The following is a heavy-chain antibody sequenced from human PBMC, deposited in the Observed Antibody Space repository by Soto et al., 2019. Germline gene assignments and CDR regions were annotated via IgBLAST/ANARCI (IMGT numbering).Heavy chain of an antibody. V-gene: IGHV1-8*01. CDR2: MNPNSGNT. J-gene: IGHJ6*02. CDR1: GYTFTSYD. D-gene: IGHD3-9*01. Sequence: GASVKVSCKASGYTFTSYDINWVRQATGQGLEWMGWMNPNSGNTGYAQKFQGRVNMTRNTSISTAYMELSSLRSEDTAVYYCASADYDILTGYYWYYGMDVWGQGTTVTVSS. CDR3: ASADYDILTGYYWYYGMDV.